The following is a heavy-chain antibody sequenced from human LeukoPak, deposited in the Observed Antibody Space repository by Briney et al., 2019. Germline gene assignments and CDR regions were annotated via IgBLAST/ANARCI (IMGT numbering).Heavy chain of an antibody. CDR3: ARLAHEQWLDLDY. D-gene: IGHD6-19*01. J-gene: IGHJ4*02. Sequence: GESLKISRKGSGYSFTSYWIGWVRQMPGKGLEWMGIIYPGDSDTRYSPSFQGQVTISADKSIGTAYLQWSSLKASDTAMYYCARLAHEQWLDLDYWGQGTLVTVSS. CDR1: GYSFTSYW. V-gene: IGHV5-51*01. CDR2: IYPGDSDT.